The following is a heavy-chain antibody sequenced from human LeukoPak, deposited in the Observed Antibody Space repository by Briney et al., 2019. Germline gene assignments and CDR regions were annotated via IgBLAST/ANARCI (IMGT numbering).Heavy chain of an antibody. Sequence: LGGSLRLSCAASGFTVSRHYMSWVRQAPGKGLEWVSVIYTGGSTYYADSVKGRFTISRDNSKNTLYLQMNSLRVEDTAVYYCARGCSSGDVTVADYWGQGTLVTVSS. CDR2: IYTGGST. D-gene: IGHD2-21*02. J-gene: IGHJ4*02. CDR1: GFTVSRHY. CDR3: ARGCSSGDVTVADY. V-gene: IGHV3-66*02.